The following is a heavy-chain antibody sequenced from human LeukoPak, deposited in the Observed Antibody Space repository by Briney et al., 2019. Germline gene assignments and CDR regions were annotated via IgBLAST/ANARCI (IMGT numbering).Heavy chain of an antibody. Sequence: PGGSLRLSCAASGLTFSSYSMNWVRQAPGKGLEWVSSISSSSSYIYYADSVKGRFTISRDNAKNSLYLQMNSLRAEDTAVYYCARRGPYYDSRFDYWGQGTLVTVSS. V-gene: IGHV3-21*01. CDR3: ARRGPYYDSRFDY. D-gene: IGHD3-22*01. CDR2: ISSSSSYI. J-gene: IGHJ4*02. CDR1: GLTFSSYS.